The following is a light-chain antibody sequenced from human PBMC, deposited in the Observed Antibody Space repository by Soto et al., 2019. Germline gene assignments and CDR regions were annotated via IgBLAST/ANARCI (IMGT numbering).Light chain of an antibody. J-gene: IGKJ2*01. CDR3: QHFDSVPFS. V-gene: IGKV1-33*01. CDR2: DAS. CDR1: QDITNY. Sequence: IQMTPSPPSLSASLGDRVSITCQASQDITNYLIWYQQKPGKAPKLMIYDASSLWTGVSARFSGSGSGTHFTLTTNGHRPEEIATYECQHFDSVPFSFGQGTKLEMK.